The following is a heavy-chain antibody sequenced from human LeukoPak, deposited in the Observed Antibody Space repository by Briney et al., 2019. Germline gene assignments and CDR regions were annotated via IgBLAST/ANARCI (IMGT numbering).Heavy chain of an antibody. J-gene: IGHJ4*02. CDR3: ARWADYSGYEGCFDY. D-gene: IGHD5-12*01. CDR2: ISFDGSDK. Sequence: GGSLRLSCAGSGFTFNNYGIHWVRQAPGKGLEWVAVISFDGSDKYYADSVKGRFTISRDHSKNTLFLQMNSLRAEDTAVYYCARWADYSGYEGCFDYWGQGTLVTVSS. V-gene: IGHV3-30*03. CDR1: GFTFNNYG.